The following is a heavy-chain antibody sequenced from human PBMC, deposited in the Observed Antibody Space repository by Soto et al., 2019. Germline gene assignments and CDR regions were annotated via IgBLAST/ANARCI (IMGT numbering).Heavy chain of an antibody. CDR1: GYTFTSYA. D-gene: IGHD4-17*01. Sequence: ASVKVSCKASGYTFTSYAMHWVRQAPGQRLEWMGWINAGNGNTKYSQKFQGRVTITADESTSTAYMELSSLRSGDTAVYYCARDLSSTYGDHIGGAFDIWGQGTMVTVSS. V-gene: IGHV1-3*01. J-gene: IGHJ3*02. CDR2: INAGNGNT. CDR3: ARDLSSTYGDHIGGAFDI.